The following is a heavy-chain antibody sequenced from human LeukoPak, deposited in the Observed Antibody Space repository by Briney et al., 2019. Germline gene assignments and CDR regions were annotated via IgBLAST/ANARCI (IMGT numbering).Heavy chain of an antibody. Sequence: GGSLRLSCAASGFTFSTYSMSWVRQAPGKGLEWVSSMTRSSTYIYYADSMKGRFTISRDNAKNSLYLQMNSLRAEDTAVYYCARIGLVPRDAFDIWGQGTMVTVSS. CDR1: GFTFSTYS. J-gene: IGHJ3*02. V-gene: IGHV3-21*01. CDR3: ARIGLVPRDAFDI. D-gene: IGHD1-26*01. CDR2: MTRSSTYI.